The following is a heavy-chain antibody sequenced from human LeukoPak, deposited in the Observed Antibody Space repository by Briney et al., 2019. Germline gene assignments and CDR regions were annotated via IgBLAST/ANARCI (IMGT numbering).Heavy chain of an antibody. CDR1: GVTVRRNY. Sequence: GGSLRLSRAASGVTVRRNYMSWVRQAPGKGLECVSVIYSGGSTYYADSVKGRFTISRDNSKNTLYLQMNSLRAEDTAVYYCARNLEQQPILDYWGQGTLVTVSS. CDR2: IYSGGST. D-gene: IGHD6-13*01. J-gene: IGHJ4*02. CDR3: ARNLEQQPILDY. V-gene: IGHV3-53*01.